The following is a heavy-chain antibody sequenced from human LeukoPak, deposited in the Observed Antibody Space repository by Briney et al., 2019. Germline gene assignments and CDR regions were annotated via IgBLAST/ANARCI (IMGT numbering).Heavy chain of an antibody. CDR3: ARGETGYSYGPADY. V-gene: IGHV3-48*03. CDR1: GFTFSSSE. J-gene: IGHJ4*02. Sequence: GGSLRLSCAASGFTFSSSEMNWVRQAPGKGLEWVSYISSSGSTIYYADSVKGRFTISRDNAKNSLYLQMNSLRAEDTAVYYCARGETGYSYGPADYWGQGTLVTVSS. CDR2: ISSSGSTI. D-gene: IGHD5-18*01.